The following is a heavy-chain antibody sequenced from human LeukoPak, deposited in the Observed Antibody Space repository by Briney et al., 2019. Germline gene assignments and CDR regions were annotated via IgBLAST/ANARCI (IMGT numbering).Heavy chain of an antibody. CDR1: GFTFSSYA. V-gene: IGHV3-30*18. J-gene: IGHJ4*02. D-gene: IGHD1-26*01. CDR2: ISNHGNNI. Sequence: GRSLRLSCAASGFTFSSYAMHWVRQAPGKGLEWVAVISNHGNNIEYVDSVKGRFTISRDNSKNTLFLQMNSLRADDTAVYYCAKMGAPIDYWGQGTLVTVSS. CDR3: AKMGAPIDY.